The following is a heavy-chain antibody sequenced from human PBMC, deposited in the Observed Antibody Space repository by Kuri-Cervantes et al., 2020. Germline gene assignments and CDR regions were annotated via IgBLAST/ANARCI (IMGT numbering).Heavy chain of an antibody. CDR3: AKVVDFDY. CDR2: ISYDGSSK. Sequence: GESLKISCAASGFTFGSFAMHWVRQAPGKGLEWVAVISYDGSSKYDADSVKGRFTISRDNSKNTLYLQMNSLRAEDTAVYYCAKVVDFDYWGQGTLVTVSS. CDR1: GFTFGSFA. J-gene: IGHJ4*02. D-gene: IGHD2-15*01. V-gene: IGHV3-30-3*01.